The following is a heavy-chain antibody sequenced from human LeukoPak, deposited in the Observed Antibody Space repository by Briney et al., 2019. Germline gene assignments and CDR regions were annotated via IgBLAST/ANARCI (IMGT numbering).Heavy chain of an antibody. J-gene: IGHJ3*02. D-gene: IGHD2-21*01. V-gene: IGHV3-74*01. CDR2: IHSDGSRT. CDR3: ARGGIAYCGGDCYSDAFDI. CDR1: GFTFSRNW. Sequence: GGSLRLSCAASGFTFSRNWMHWVRQAPGKGLVWVSRIHSDGSRTSYADSVKGRFTISRDNSKNTLYLQMNSLRAEDAAVYYCARGGIAYCGGDCYSDAFDIWGQGTMVTVSS.